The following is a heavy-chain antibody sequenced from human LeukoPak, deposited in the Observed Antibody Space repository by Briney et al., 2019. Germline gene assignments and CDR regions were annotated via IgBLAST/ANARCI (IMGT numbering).Heavy chain of an antibody. Sequence: SETLSLTCTVSGGSISSYYWSWIRQPPGKGLGWIGYIYYSGSTNYNPSLKSRVTISVDTSKNQFSLKLSSVTAADTAVYYCATLKTYYYDSSGYQYYYYMDVWGKGTTVTVSS. CDR2: IYYSGST. CDR3: ATLKTYYYDSSGYQYYYYMDV. D-gene: IGHD3-22*01. J-gene: IGHJ6*03. CDR1: GGSISSYY. V-gene: IGHV4-59*01.